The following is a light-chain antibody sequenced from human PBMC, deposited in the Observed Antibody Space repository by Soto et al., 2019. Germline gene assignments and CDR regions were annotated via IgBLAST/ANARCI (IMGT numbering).Light chain of an antibody. V-gene: IGLV4-69*01. J-gene: IGLJ2*01. CDR3: QTWGTGV. Sequence: QLVLTQSTSASASLGASVKLTCTLSSGHSSYAIAWHQQQPEKGPRYLMKLNSDGSHSKGDGIPDRFSGSSSGAERYLTISSLQSEDEADYYCQTWGTGVFGGGTKLTVL. CDR2: LNSDGSH. CDR1: SGHSSYA.